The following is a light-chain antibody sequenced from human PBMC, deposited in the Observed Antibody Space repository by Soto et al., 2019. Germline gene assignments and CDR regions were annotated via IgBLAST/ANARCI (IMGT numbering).Light chain of an antibody. V-gene: IGLV2-14*01. J-gene: IGLJ1*01. CDR2: EVT. CDR3: SSFTSRFTFV. Sequence: APTQPGSVYECPAQSMAIYCTGTRSDVGAYNYVSWYQQHPGKAPKLMISEVTNRPSGVSDRFSGSKSGNTASLTISGLQAEDEADYYCSSFTSRFTFVFGTGTKVTVL. CDR1: RSDVGAYNY.